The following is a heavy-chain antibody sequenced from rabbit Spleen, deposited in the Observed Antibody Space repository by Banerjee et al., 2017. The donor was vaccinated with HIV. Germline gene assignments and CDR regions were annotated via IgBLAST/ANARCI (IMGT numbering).Heavy chain of an antibody. CDR3: VRDQAHMLDL. V-gene: IGHV1S47*01. CDR1: GFDFSRYG. D-gene: IGHD1-1*01. J-gene: IGHJ4*01. CDR2: IDPVFHST. Sequence: QEQLVESGGGLVQPTGSLTLTCKASGFDFSRYGVSWVRQAPGKGLEWIGYIDPVFHSTYYASSVNGRFTISSHNAQNTLYLQLNSLTAADTATYFCVRDQAHMLDLWGPGTLVTVS.